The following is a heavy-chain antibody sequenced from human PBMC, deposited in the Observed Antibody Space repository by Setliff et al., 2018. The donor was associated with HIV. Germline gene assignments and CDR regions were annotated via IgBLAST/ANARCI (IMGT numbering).Heavy chain of an antibody. CDR1: GYTFTGYY. Sequence: ASVKVSCKASGYTFTGYYMHWVRQAPGQGLEWMGWINPNSCDTHYAQKFQGRVTMTTDTSISTAYMELSRLRSEDTAVYYCARGHNYNDLTPPRHTHALGYWGQGTLVTVSS. J-gene: IGHJ4*02. CDR2: INPNSCDT. CDR3: ARGHNYNDLTPPRHTHALGY. D-gene: IGHD1-1*01. V-gene: IGHV1-2*02.